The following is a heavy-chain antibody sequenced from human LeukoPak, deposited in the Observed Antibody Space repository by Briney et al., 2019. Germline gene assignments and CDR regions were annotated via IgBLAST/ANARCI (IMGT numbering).Heavy chain of an antibody. CDR2: IIPIFGTA. V-gene: IGHV1-69*01. J-gene: IGHJ3*02. D-gene: IGHD6-13*01. CDR3: ARADPPIAAAGTGAFDI. CDR1: GGTFSSYA. Sequence: ASVKVSCKASGGTFSSYAISWVRQAPGQGLEWMGGIIPIFGTANYAQKFQGRVTITADESTSTAYMELSSLRSEDTAVYYCARADPPIAAAGTGAFDIWGQGTMVTVSS.